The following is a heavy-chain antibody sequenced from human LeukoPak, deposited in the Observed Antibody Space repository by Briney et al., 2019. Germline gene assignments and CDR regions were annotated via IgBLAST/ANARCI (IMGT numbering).Heavy chain of an antibody. Sequence: PGGSLRLSCAASGXTVSTNCMTWVRQAPGKGLEWVSTIYSGGTTYYADSVMGRFTISRDNAKNSLYLQMNSLRAEDTAVYYCARELAYYFDYWGQGTLVTVSS. CDR2: IYSGGTT. D-gene: IGHD1-1*01. V-gene: IGHV3-53*01. CDR1: GXTVSTNC. J-gene: IGHJ4*02. CDR3: ARELAYYFDY.